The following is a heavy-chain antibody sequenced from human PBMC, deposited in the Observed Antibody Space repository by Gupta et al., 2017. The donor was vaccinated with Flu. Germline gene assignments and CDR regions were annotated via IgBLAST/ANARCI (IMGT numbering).Heavy chain of an antibody. J-gene: IGHJ4*02. CDR3: AKDGLTGYYYFDY. CDR1: GFTFSSYG. D-gene: IGHD3-9*01. V-gene: IGHV3-30*18. Sequence: QVQLVESGGGVVQPGRSLRLSCAASGFTFSSYGMHWVRQAPGKGLEWVAVISYDGSNKYYADAVKGRFTISRDNSKNTLYLQMNSLRAEDTAVYYCAKDGLTGYYYFDYWGQGTLVTVSS. CDR2: ISYDGSNK.